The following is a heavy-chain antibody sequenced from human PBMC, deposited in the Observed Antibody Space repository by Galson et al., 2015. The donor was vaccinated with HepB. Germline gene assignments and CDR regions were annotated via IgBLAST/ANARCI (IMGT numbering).Heavy chain of an antibody. Sequence: SLRLSCAASGFTFSSYTMNWVRQAPGKGLEWVSSISSGSSYIYYADSVKGRFTISRDNAKSSLYLQMNSLRVEDTALYYCARAEVYCSSTSCSDAFDIWGQGTMVTVSS. CDR1: GFTFSSYT. D-gene: IGHD2-2*01. CDR3: ARAEVYCSSTSCSDAFDI. V-gene: IGHV3-21*01. CDR2: ISSGSSYI. J-gene: IGHJ3*02.